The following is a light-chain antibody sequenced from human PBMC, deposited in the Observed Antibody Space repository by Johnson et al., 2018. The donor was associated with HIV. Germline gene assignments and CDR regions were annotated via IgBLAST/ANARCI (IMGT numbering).Light chain of an antibody. CDR2: ETT. CDR3: GTWDSGLRGV. V-gene: IGLV1-51*02. CDR1: SSNIGNNY. Sequence: QSVLTQPPSVSAAPGQKVTISCSGSSSNIGNNYISWYQQLPGTAPKLLIYETTKRPSGTPDRFSGSKSGTSATLGITGLPTGDQADYYCGTWDSGLRGVFGTGTKVTVL. J-gene: IGLJ1*01.